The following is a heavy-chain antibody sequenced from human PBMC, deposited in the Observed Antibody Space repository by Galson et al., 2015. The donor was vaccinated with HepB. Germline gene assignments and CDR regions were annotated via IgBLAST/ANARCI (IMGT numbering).Heavy chain of an antibody. CDR2: ITSDGSRT. CDR3: ARDNYYRMDV. Sequence: SLRLSCAASGFTFSSTWLHWVRQAPGKGLMWVSLITSDGSRTTYADSVKGRFTISRDNAKNTVYLQMNSLRAEDTAVYYCARDNYYRMDVWGQGTTVTVSS. V-gene: IGHV3-74*03. CDR1: GFTFSSTW. J-gene: IGHJ6*02.